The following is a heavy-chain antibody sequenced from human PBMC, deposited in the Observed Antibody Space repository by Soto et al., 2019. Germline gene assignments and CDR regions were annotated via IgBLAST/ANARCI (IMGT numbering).Heavy chain of an antibody. CDR2: ISYDGSNK. CDR1: GFTFSSYG. Sequence: GGSLRLSCAASGFTFSSYGMHWVRQAPGKGLEWVAVISYDGSNKYYADSVKGRFTISRGNSKNTLYLQMNSLRAEDTAVYYCAKYSSSSGAQNDYWGQGTLVTVSS. V-gene: IGHV3-30*18. D-gene: IGHD6-6*01. CDR3: AKYSSSSGAQNDY. J-gene: IGHJ4*02.